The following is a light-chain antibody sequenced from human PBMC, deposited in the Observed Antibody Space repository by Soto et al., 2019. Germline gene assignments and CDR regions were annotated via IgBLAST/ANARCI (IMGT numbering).Light chain of an antibody. CDR2: KVS. J-gene: IGKJ2*01. CDR3: MEGTHCPSTYT. Sequence: DVVMTQSPLSLPVTLGQPASISCRSSQSLVYSDGNTYLNWFQQRPGQSPRRLIYKVSNRDSVVPDRFRCTGSGTDFSLKISSVKAEDVGVYYRMEGTHCPSTYTFGQGTKLEIK. CDR1: QSLVYSDGNTY. V-gene: IGKV2-30*01.